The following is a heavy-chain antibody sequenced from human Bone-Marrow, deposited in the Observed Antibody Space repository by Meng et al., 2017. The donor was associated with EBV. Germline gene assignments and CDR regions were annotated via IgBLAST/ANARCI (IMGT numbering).Heavy chain of an antibody. CDR1: GFTFSSYA. V-gene: IGHV3-23*01. CDR2: ISGSGGST. CDR3: AKGYDSSGYYYY. J-gene: IGHJ4*02. D-gene: IGHD3-22*01. Sequence: VQLLESGVGLVLPGGSRRLSCAASGFTFSSYAMSWVRQAPGKGLEWVSAISGSGGSTYYADSVKGRFTISRDNSKNTLYLQMNSLRAEDTAVYYCAKGYDSSGYYYYWGQGTLVTVSS.